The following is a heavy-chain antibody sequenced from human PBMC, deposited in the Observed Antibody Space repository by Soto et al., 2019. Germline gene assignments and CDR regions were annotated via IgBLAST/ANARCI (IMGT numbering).Heavy chain of an antibody. CDR2: IYYSGST. CDR3: ARDASATYYYYYGMDV. CDR1: GGSVSSGSYY. D-gene: IGHD6-13*01. Sequence: SETLSLTCTVSGGSVSSGSYYWSWIRQPPGKGLEWIGYIYYSGSTNYNPSLESRVTISVDTSKNQFSLKLSSVTAADTAVYYCARDASATYYYYYGMDVWGQGTTVTVSS. V-gene: IGHV4-61*01. J-gene: IGHJ6*02.